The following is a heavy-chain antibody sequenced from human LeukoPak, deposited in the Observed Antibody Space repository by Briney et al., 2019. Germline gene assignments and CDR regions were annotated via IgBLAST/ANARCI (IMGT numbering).Heavy chain of an antibody. V-gene: IGHV1-2*04. J-gene: IGHJ4*02. CDR2: INPNSGGT. CDR3: ARGGVYSSGWPDY. Sequence: ASVKVSCKASGYTFTGYYMHWVRQAPGQGLEWRGWINPNSGGTNYAQKLQGWVSMTRDTSISTAYMELSRLRSDDTAVYYCARGGVYSSGWPDYWGQGTLVTVSS. CDR1: GYTFTGYY. D-gene: IGHD6-19*01.